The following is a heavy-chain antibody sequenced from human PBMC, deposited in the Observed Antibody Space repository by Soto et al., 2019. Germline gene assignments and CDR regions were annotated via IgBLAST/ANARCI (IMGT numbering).Heavy chain of an antibody. Sequence: QVQLVQSGAEVKKPGSSVKVSCKASGGTFSSYTISWVRQAPGQGLEWMGRIIPILGIANYAQKFQGRVTXTXXKSTSTAYMELSSLRSEDTAVYYCAREGTYGDLDYWGQGTLVTVSS. D-gene: IGHD4-17*01. J-gene: IGHJ4*02. CDR3: AREGTYGDLDY. CDR2: IIPILGIA. V-gene: IGHV1-69*08. CDR1: GGTFSSYT.